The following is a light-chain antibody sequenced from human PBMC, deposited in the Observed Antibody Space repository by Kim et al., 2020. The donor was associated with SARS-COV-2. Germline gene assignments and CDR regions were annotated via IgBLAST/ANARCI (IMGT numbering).Light chain of an antibody. CDR2: AAS. Sequence: DIQMTQSPSTLSASVGDRVTITCRASQGIDSYLAWYQQKPGKAPKPLIYAASSLASGVPAKFSGSGSGTDFTLTVSNLQPEDSAIYYCKQYETYRYSCAERTKL. V-gene: IGKV1-16*02. CDR1: QGIDSY. CDR3: KQYETYRYS. J-gene: IGKJ2*01.